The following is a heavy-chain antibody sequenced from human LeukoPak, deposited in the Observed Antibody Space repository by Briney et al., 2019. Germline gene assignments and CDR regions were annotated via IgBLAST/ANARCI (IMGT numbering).Heavy chain of an antibody. CDR2: TYYRSKWYN. CDR3: ARDRAGVGRNINYFDY. J-gene: IGHJ4*02. V-gene: IGHV6-1*01. D-gene: IGHD1-26*01. Sequence: SQTLSLTCAISGDSVSSNSGAWNWIRQSPSRGLEWLGRTYYRSKWYNNYAVSVKSRITINPDTSKNQFSLQLTSVTPEDTAVYYCARDRAGVGRNINYFDYWSQGTLVTVSS. CDR1: GDSVSSNSGA.